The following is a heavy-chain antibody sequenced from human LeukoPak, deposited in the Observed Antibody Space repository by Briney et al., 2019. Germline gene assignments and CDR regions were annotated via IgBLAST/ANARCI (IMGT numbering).Heavy chain of an antibody. V-gene: IGHV1-8*03. CDR2: MNPNSGNT. Sequence: ASVKVSCKASGYTFTSYDINWVRQATGQGLEWMGWMNPNSGNTGYAQKFQGRVTITRNTSISTAYMELSSLRSEDTAVYYCARLISSSIEGDYYYYYMDVWGKGTTVTVSS. CDR1: GYTFTSYD. CDR3: ARLISSSIEGDYYYYYMDV. D-gene: IGHD6-6*01. J-gene: IGHJ6*03.